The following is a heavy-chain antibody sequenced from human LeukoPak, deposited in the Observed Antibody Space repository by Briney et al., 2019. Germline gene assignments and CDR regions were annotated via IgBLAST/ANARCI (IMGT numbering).Heavy chain of an antibody. D-gene: IGHD6-13*01. CDR1: GYTFTGYH. CDR3: ARDQGSLTRSWYTGY. Sequence: ASVKVSCKASGYTFTGYHIHWVRQAPGQGREWMGRINPYSGDTNFAQKFQGRGTMTRDTSITTAYMDLSSLTPDDTAVYFCARDQGSLTRSWYTGYWGQGTQVTVSS. J-gene: IGHJ4*02. V-gene: IGHV1-2*06. CDR2: INPYSGDT.